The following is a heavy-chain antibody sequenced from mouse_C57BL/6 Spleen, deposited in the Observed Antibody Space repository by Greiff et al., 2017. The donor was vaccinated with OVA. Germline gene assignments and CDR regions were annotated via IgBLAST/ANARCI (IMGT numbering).Heavy chain of an antibody. Sequence: QVQLQQSGAELVRPGTSVKLSCKASGYTFTSYWMHWVKQRPGQGLEWIGVIDPSDSYTNYNQKFKGKATLTVDTSSSTAYMQLSSLTSEDSAVYYCARRDYDLFFAYWGQGTLVTVSA. CDR2: IDPSDSYT. V-gene: IGHV1-59*01. D-gene: IGHD2-4*01. CDR3: ARRDYDLFFAY. CDR1: GYTFTSYW. J-gene: IGHJ3*01.